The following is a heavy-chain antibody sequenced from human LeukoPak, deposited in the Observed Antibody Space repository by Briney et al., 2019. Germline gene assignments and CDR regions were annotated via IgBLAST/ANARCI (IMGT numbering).Heavy chain of an antibody. Sequence: GGSLRLSCAASGFTFSSYSMNWVRQAPGKGLEWVSSISSSSSYIYYADSVKGRFTISRDNAKNSLYLQMNSLRAEDTAVYYCARVDTAMVPRGGAFDIWGQGTMVTVSS. CDR2: ISSSSSYI. CDR3: ARVDTAMVPRGGAFDI. CDR1: GFTFSSYS. J-gene: IGHJ3*02. D-gene: IGHD5-18*01. V-gene: IGHV3-21*01.